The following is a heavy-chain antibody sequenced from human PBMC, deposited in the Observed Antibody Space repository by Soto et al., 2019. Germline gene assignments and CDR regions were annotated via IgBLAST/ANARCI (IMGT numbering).Heavy chain of an antibody. CDR1: GFTFSSYG. Sequence: QVQLVESGGGVVQPGRSLRLSCAASGFTFSSYGMHWVRQAPGKGLEWVAVIWYDASNKYYADSVKGRFTISRDNSKNTLYLQMNSLRAEDTAVYYCARDPAAAGTVLHFDYWGQGTLVTVSS. V-gene: IGHV3-33*01. CDR3: ARDPAAAGTVLHFDY. J-gene: IGHJ4*02. CDR2: IWYDASNK. D-gene: IGHD6-13*01.